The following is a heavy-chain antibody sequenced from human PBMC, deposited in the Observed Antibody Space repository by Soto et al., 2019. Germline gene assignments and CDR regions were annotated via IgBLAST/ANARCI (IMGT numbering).Heavy chain of an antibody. CDR1: GYTFTAYY. D-gene: IGHD5-12*01. CDR2: INPNNGGT. V-gene: IGHV1-2*02. Sequence: QVQLVQSGAEVKSQPGASVRVSCKASGYTFTAYYIHWVRQAPGQGLEWMGWINPNNGGTNYAQKFQGRVTMTRDTSISTAYMDLSSLISDDTAIYYCARARANVAPNWFVPWGQGTLVIVSS. J-gene: IGHJ5*02. CDR3: ARARANVAPNWFVP.